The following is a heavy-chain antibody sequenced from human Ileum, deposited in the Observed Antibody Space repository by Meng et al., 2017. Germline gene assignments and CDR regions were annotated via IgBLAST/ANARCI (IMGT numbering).Heavy chain of an antibody. CDR2: INSNSGAT. CDR1: GFIFTDYY. J-gene: IGHJ4*02. CDR3: ARDSAEAPGLGLDY. Sequence: ASVKVSCKASGFIFTDYYIHWVRQAPGQGPEWMAWINSNSGATNYAQKFQDRVSLTRDTSINTAYMELSRLSSDDTAMYYCARDSAEAPGLGLDYWGQGTLVTVS. V-gene: IGHV1-2*02. D-gene: IGHD1-14*01.